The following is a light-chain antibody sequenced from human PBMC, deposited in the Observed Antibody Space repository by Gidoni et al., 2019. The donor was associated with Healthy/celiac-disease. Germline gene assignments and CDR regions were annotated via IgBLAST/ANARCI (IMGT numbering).Light chain of an antibody. CDR1: ALPKQY. Sequence: SYELTQPPSVSVSPGQTARITCSGDALPKQYAYWYQQKPGQAPVLVIYKDRERPSGIPERFSGSSSGTTVTFTISGVQAEEEAEYYCQSADSSGTYVVFGGGTKLTVL. CDR3: QSADSSGTYVV. V-gene: IGLV3-25*02. CDR2: KDR. J-gene: IGLJ2*01.